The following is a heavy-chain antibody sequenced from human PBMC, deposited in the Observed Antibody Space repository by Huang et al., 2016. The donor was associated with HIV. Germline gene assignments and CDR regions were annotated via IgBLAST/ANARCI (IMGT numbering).Heavy chain of an antibody. CDR3: ARAPHYGSGSYYY. J-gene: IGHJ4*02. V-gene: IGHV4-34*01. CDR2: ITHGGST. Sequence: QVQLHQWGAGLLKPSETLSLTCAVHGGSFSGYYWSGIRQPPGKGLGWIGEITHGGSTNYNPSLKSRVTISEETSKNQFSLKLSSVTAADTAVYYCARAPHYGSGSYYYWGQGTLVTVSS. CDR1: GGSFSGYY. D-gene: IGHD3-10*01.